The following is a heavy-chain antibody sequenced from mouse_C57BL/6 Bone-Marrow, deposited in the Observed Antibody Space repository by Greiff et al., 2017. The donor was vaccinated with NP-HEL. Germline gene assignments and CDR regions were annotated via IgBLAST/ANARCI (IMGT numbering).Heavy chain of an antibody. Sequence: EVQVVESGGDLVKPGGSLKLSCAASGFTFSSYGMSWVRQTPDKRLEWVATISRGGSYTYYPDSVKGRFTITRDNAKNTLYLQMSSLKSEDTAMYYCARRVFYYDDGVDVWGTGTTVTVSS. V-gene: IGHV5-6*01. CDR1: GFTFSSYG. CDR3: ARRVFYYDDGVDV. CDR2: ISRGGSYT. J-gene: IGHJ1*03. D-gene: IGHD2-4*01.